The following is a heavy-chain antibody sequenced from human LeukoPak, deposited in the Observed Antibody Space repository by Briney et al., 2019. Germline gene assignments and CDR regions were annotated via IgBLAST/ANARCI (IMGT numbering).Heavy chain of an antibody. CDR2: ISSSGSTI. D-gene: IGHD4-17*01. CDR3: ARSYGENDWYFDL. CDR1: GFTFSSYE. V-gene: IGHV3-48*03. Sequence: GGSLRLSCAASGFTFSSYEMNWVRQAPGKGLGWVSYISSSGSTIYYADSVKGRFTISRDNAKNSLYLQMNSLRAEDTAVYYCARSYGENDWYFDLWGRGTLVTVSS. J-gene: IGHJ2*01.